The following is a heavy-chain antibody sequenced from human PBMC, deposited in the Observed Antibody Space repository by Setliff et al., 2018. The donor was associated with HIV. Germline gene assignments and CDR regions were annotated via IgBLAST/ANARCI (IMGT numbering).Heavy chain of an antibody. V-gene: IGHV4-39*01. J-gene: IGHJ4*02. CDR1: GGSISSSLYY. CDR2: IYYSGST. D-gene: IGHD2-15*01. CDR3: ARKNRYCSGGSCYYFDS. Sequence: PSETLSLTCTVSGGSISSSLYYWGWIRQPPGKGLEWIGSIYYSGSTYYNPSLMSRITISVDTSKNQFSLKLSSVTAADTAVYYCARKNRYCSGGSCYYFDSWGRGTLVTVSS.